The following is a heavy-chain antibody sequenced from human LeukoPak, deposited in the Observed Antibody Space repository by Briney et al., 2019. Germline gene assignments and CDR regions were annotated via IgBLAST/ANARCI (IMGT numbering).Heavy chain of an antibody. Sequence: SETLSLTCTVSGGSISSYYWSWIRQPAGKGLEWIGRIYTSGSTNYNPSLKSRVTMSVDTSKNQFSLKLSSVTAADTAVYYCARGRPPTRYSYGYWSHYFDYWGQGTLVTVSS. CDR2: IYTSGST. D-gene: IGHD5-18*01. V-gene: IGHV4-4*07. J-gene: IGHJ4*02. CDR1: GGSISSYY. CDR3: ARGRPPTRYSYGYWSHYFDY.